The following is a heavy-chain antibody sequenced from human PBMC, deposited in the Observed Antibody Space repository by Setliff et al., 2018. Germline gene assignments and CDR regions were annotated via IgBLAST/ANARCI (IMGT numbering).Heavy chain of an antibody. D-gene: IGHD3-22*01. Sequence: SVKVSCKASGSTFSSYGISWVRQAPGQGLEWMGGTIPIFGTTDYAQKFQGRVTIITDESTSTAFMQLSGLRSEDTAEYYCVREGVDSRSSTDYRYYMDVWGKGTTVTVSS. V-gene: IGHV1-69*05. CDR3: VREGVDSRSSTDYRYYMDV. CDR1: GSTFSSYG. CDR2: TIPIFGTT. J-gene: IGHJ6*03.